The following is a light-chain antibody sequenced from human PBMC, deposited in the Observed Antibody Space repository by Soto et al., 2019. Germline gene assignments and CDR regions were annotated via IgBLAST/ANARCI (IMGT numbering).Light chain of an antibody. CDR2: DTI. Sequence: QSVLTQPPSVSAAPGQKVTISCSGSSSNIGNNYVSWYQQLPGTAPKLLIYDTIRRPSGIPDRFSGSKSGTSATLDITGLQTGDEADYYCGMSDSSLRLVVFGGGTQLTVL. CDR3: GMSDSSLRLVV. J-gene: IGLJ2*01. V-gene: IGLV1-51*01. CDR1: SSNIGNNY.